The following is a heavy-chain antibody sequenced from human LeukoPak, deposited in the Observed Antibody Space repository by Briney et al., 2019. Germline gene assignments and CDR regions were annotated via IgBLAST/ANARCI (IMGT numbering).Heavy chain of an antibody. J-gene: IGHJ4*02. V-gene: IGHV1-69*06. Sequence: GASVRVSCKASGGTFSSYTLTWVRQAPGQGLEWMGGIIPIFGTANYAQKFQGRVTITADKSTSTAYMELSSLRSEDTAVYYCARDDYGGNSIDYWGQGTLVTVSS. D-gene: IGHD4-23*01. CDR3: ARDDYGGNSIDY. CDR1: GGTFSSYT. CDR2: IIPIFGTA.